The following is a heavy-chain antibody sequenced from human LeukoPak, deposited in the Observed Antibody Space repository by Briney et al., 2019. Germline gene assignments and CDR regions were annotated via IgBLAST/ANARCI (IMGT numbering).Heavy chain of an antibody. CDR3: ARVRCSGGSCYSLDWYFDL. D-gene: IGHD2-15*01. V-gene: IGHV1-69*04. Sequence: ASVKVSCTASGGTFSSYAISWVRQAPGQRLEWMGRIIPIFGIASYAQKFQGRVTITADKSTSTAYMELSSLRSEDTAVYYCARVRCSGGSCYSLDWYFDLWGRGTLVTVSS. J-gene: IGHJ2*01. CDR1: GGTFSSYA. CDR2: IIPIFGIA.